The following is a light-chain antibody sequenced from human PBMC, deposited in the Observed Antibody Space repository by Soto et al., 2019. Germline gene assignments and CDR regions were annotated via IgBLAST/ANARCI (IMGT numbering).Light chain of an antibody. V-gene: IGKV3-20*01. CDR2: GAS. CDR1: QSVTNSY. J-gene: IGKJ4*01. CDR3: QQYGSSPLT. Sequence: EIVLTQSPGTLPLSPGERATLSCRASQSVTNSYLAWYQQIPGQAPRLLIYGASTRATGIPDRFSGSGSGTDFTLTISRLAPDDLAVYYCQQYGSSPLTFGGGTKVEIK.